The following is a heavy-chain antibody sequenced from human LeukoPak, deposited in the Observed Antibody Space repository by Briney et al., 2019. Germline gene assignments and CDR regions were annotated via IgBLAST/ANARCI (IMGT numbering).Heavy chain of an antibody. V-gene: IGHV3-33*01. J-gene: IGHJ3*02. CDR2: IWYDGSNK. CDR1: GFTFSSYG. Sequence: PGGSLRFSCAASGFTFSSYGMHWVRQAPGKGLEWVAVIWYDGSNKHYADSVKGRFTISRDNSKNTLYLQMNSLRAEDTAVYYCAREGNTYYDFWSGYPDAFDIWGQGTMVTVSS. CDR3: AREGNTYYDFWSGYPDAFDI. D-gene: IGHD3-3*01.